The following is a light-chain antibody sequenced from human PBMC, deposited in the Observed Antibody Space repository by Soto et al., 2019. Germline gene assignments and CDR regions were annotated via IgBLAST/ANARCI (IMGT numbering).Light chain of an antibody. Sequence: QSALTQPASVSGSPGQSITISCNGTSSDVGIYKYVSWYQQHPGKAPNLMIYEVANRPSGVSNRFSGSKSGNTASLTISGLQAEDEADYYCSSFTSSSTVVFGGGTKRTVL. J-gene: IGLJ2*01. CDR1: SSDVGIYKY. CDR2: EVA. V-gene: IGLV2-14*01. CDR3: SSFTSSSTVV.